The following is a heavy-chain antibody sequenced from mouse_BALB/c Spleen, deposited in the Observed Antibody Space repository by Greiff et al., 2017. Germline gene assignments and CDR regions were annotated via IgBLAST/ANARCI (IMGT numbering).Heavy chain of an antibody. V-gene: IGHV3-2*02. CDR2: ISYSGST. J-gene: IGHJ3*01. CDR3: AGGGRGGFAY. CDR1: GYSITSDYA. Sequence: VQLKESGPGLVKPSQSLSLTCTVTGYSITSDYAWNWIRQFPGNKLEWMGYISYSGSTSYNPSLKSRISITRDTSKNQFFLQLNSVTTEDTATYYCAGGGRGGFAYWGQGTLVTVSA.